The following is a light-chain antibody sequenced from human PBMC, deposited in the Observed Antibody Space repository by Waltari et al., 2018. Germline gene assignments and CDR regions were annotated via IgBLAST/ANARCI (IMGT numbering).Light chain of an antibody. J-gene: IGKJ2*01. CDR3: MQGTHWPYT. CDR2: RVS. V-gene: IGKV2-30*02. CDR1: QSLVHSDGNTH. Sequence: DVVMTQSPLSLPVTLGQPASISCKSSQSLVHSDGNTHLNWFHQRPGQSPRRLIYRVSNRDPGVPDRFSGGGSGTDFTLKISRVEAEDVGVYDCMQGTHWPYTFGQGTRLDIK.